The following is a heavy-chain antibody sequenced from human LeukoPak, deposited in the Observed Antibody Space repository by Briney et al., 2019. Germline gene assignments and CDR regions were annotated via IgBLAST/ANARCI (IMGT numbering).Heavy chain of an antibody. CDR2: INHSGST. Sequence: PSETLSLTCAAYGGSFSGYYWSWIRQPPGKGLEWIGEINHSGSTNYNPSLKSRVTISVDTSKNQFSLKLSSVTAADTAVYYCARVGGRDGYNFLDYWGQGTLVTVSS. CDR1: GGSFSGYY. J-gene: IGHJ4*02. D-gene: IGHD5-12*01. V-gene: IGHV4-34*01. CDR3: ARVGGRDGYNFLDY.